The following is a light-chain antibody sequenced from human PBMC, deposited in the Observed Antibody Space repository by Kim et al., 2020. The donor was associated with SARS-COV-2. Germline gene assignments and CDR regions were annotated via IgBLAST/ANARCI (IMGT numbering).Light chain of an antibody. V-gene: IGLV2-14*03. CDR1: SSDVGGYKY. J-gene: IGLJ1*01. CDR2: DVT. Sequence: QSITISCTGTSSDVGGYKYVSWYQQHQGKAPKLMIYDVTNRPSGVSNRFSGSKSGNTASLTISGLQAEDEADYYCSSYTSSSTTYVFGTGTKVTVL. CDR3: SSYTSSSTTYV.